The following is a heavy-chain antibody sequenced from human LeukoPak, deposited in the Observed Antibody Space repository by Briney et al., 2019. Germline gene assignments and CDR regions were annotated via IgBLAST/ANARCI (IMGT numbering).Heavy chain of an antibody. CDR1: GGTFSSYA. CDR2: MNPNSGNT. D-gene: IGHD3-22*01. CDR3: ARGPWRADKYYYFDY. V-gene: IGHV1-8*02. J-gene: IGHJ4*02. Sequence: SVKVSCKASGGTFSSYAISWVRQATGQGLEWMGWMNPNSGNTGYAQKFQGRVTMTRNTSISTAYMELSSLRSEDTAVYYCARGPWRADKYYYFDYWGQGTLVTVSS.